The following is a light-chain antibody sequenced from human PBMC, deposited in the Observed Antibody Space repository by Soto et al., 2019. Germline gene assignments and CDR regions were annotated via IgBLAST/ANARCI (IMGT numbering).Light chain of an antibody. Sequence: QSVLTQPPSVSGAPGQRVTISCTGSSSNIGAGYDVQWYQQLPGTAPKLLIYADTNRPAGVPDRFSGANSGTSASLAITGLQAEDESDYYCQSYDSSLRGSVFGGGTKLTVL. CDR2: ADT. J-gene: IGLJ3*02. CDR3: QSYDSSLRGSV. CDR1: SSNIGAGYD. V-gene: IGLV1-40*01.